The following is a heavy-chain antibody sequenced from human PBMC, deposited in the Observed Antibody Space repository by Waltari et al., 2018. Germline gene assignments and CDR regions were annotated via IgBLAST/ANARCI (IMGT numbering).Heavy chain of an antibody. CDR2: IYYSGST. J-gene: IGHJ5*02. V-gene: IGHV4-59*01. CDR3: ARDRGGLWFGEFDRPNWFDP. CDR1: GGSISSYY. D-gene: IGHD3-10*01. Sequence: QVQLQESGPGLVKPSETLSLTCTVSGGSISSYYWSWIRQPPGKGLEWIGYIYYSGSTNYNPSLKSRVTISVDTSKNQFSLKLSSVTAADTAVYYCARDRGGLWFGEFDRPNWFDPWGQGTLVTVSS.